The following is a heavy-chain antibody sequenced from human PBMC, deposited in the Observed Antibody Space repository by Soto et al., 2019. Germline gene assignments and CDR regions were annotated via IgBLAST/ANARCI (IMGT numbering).Heavy chain of an antibody. D-gene: IGHD2-2*01. Sequence: QVQLVESGGGVVQPGRSLRLSCAASGFTFSSYGMHWVRQAPGKGLEWVAVIWYDGRNKYYADSVKGRFTISRDNSKNTLYLQMNSLRAEDTAVYYCARSDRGCSPNCVEVADYWGQGTLVTVSS. CDR1: GFTFSSYG. J-gene: IGHJ4*02. CDR2: IWYDGRNK. V-gene: IGHV3-33*01. CDR3: ARSDRGCSPNCVEVADY.